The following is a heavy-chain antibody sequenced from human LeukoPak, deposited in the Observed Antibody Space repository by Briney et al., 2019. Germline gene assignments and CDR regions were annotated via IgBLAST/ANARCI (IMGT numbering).Heavy chain of an antibody. CDR3: ARPNIRYCSGGACSNDGSDY. Sequence: KSGGSLRLSCAASGFTFSNAWMSWVRQAPGKGLEWIGSIYYSGSTYYSPSLKSRVTISVDTSKNQFSLKLSSVTAADTAVYYCARPNIRYCSGGACSNDGSDYWGQGTLVTVSS. CDR1: GFTFSNAW. D-gene: IGHD2-15*01. J-gene: IGHJ4*02. V-gene: IGHV4-38-2*01. CDR2: IYYSGST.